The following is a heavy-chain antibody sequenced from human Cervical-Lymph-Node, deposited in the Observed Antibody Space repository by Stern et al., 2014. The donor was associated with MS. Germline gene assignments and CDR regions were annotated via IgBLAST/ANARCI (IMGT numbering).Heavy chain of an antibody. CDR2: VNPNNGGT. Sequence: VQLLESGAEVKNPGASVKVSCKSSGYTFTDYYMKWMRPAPGQGHEWMGCVNPNNGGTKSAQKFQGWVTMTRDTSTSTAYMELSRLRSDDTAIYYCARASTTANNYYDGVDVWGQGTTVTVTS. D-gene: IGHD1-1*01. J-gene: IGHJ6*02. CDR1: GYTFTDYY. CDR3: ARASTTANNYYDGVDV. V-gene: IGHV1-2*04.